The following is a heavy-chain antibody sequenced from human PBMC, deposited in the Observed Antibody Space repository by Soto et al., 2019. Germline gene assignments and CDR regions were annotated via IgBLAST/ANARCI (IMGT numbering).Heavy chain of an antibody. CDR3: ARARREFGEVFVGDGY. J-gene: IGHJ4*02. Sequence: QIQLVQSGGEVKKPGASVKVSCRAYGYTFSSHGISWVRQAPGKGPEWMGWVSAYNGNSKYAEKFQERLTLTTDTSASTAYMELRSLRSDDPAVYYCARARREFGEVFVGDGYWGQGTLVTVSS. V-gene: IGHV1-18*04. D-gene: IGHD3-10*01. CDR2: VSAYNGNS. CDR1: GYTFSSHG.